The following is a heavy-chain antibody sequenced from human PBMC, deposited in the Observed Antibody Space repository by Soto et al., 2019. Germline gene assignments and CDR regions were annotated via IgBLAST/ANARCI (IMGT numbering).Heavy chain of an antibody. CDR3: AKEGYDILTGYTYYYYYGMDV. Sequence: PGGSLRLSCAASGFTFDDYAMHWVRQAPGKGLEWVSGISWNSGSIGYADSVKGRFTISRDNAKNSLYLQMNSLRAEDTALYYCAKEGYDILTGYTYYYYYGMDVWGQGTTVTVSS. V-gene: IGHV3-9*01. J-gene: IGHJ6*02. CDR2: ISWNSGSI. D-gene: IGHD3-9*01. CDR1: GFTFDDYA.